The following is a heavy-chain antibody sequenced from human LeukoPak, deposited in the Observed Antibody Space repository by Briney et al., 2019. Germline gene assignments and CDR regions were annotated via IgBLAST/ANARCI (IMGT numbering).Heavy chain of an antibody. V-gene: IGHV3-7*04. CDR2: IKQDGSEK. J-gene: IGHJ5*02. CDR1: GFNFDHYW. D-gene: IGHD6-19*01. Sequence: PGGSLRLSRAASGFNFDHYWMTWVRQAPGKGLGWVANIKQDGSEKVYLDSMKGRFTISRDNSWDSLYLQMNSLRPEDTAVYYCARDPGSGWWGGFDLWGQGTLVTVSS. CDR3: ARDPGSGWWGGFDL.